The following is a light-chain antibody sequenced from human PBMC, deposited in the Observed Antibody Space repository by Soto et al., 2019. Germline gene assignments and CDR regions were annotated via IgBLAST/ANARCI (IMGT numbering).Light chain of an antibody. Sequence: NVLTQSLGTLSLSPGERAPLSCLASQSVSYYLAWYQQKPGQAPRLLIYGASARALGIPDRFSGSGSGTEFSFTVTSPQSEDFAVYYCQQYDQWPITFGQGTRLEI. V-gene: IGKV3-15*01. CDR2: GAS. CDR1: QSVSYY. J-gene: IGKJ5*01. CDR3: QQYDQWPIT.